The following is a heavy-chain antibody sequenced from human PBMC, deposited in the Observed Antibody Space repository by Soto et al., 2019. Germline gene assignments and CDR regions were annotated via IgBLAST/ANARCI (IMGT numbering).Heavy chain of an antibody. J-gene: IGHJ6*02. Sequence: QVQLQQSGPGLVEPSQTLSLTCAVSGGSISSEYFHWTWIRQSPGKGLEWIGYIHYTGSIMYNPSFKSRLTMAVDTTKNQFSLQRTSVTAADTAVYFCAREDDGGDRDYYGLDVWGQGTTVTVSS. D-gene: IGHD2-21*02. CDR2: IHYTGSI. CDR3: AREDDGGDRDYYGLDV. V-gene: IGHV4-30-4*08. CDR1: GGSISSEYFH.